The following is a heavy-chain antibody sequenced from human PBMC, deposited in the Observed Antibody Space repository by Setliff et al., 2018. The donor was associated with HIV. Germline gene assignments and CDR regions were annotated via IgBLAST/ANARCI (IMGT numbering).Heavy chain of an antibody. V-gene: IGHV3-7*01. CDR2: IRQDGSEK. J-gene: IGHJ6*03. Sequence: PVGSLRLSCAASGFTFSTYWMNWVRQAPGKGLEWVANIRQDGSEKYYVDSVKGRFTISRDNAKNSLYLQMNSLRAEDTAVYYCATQPPAALSYYYYYMDVWGKGTTVTVSS. CDR3: ATQPPAALSYYYYYMDV. CDR1: GFTFSTYW. D-gene: IGHD2-2*01.